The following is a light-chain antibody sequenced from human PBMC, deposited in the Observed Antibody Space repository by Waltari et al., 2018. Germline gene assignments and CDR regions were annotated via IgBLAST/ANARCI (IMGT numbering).Light chain of an antibody. J-gene: IGKJ1*01. CDR3: LQCSNWPT. CDR1: QSVSSS. Sequence: EIVMTQSPATLSLSPGERATLSCRASQSVSSSLAWYQQKPGQAPRLLIYGASSRATGIPDRFSGSGSGTDFTLTISSLEPEDVAVYYCLQCSNWPTFGQGTKVEIK. V-gene: IGKV3-15*01. CDR2: GAS.